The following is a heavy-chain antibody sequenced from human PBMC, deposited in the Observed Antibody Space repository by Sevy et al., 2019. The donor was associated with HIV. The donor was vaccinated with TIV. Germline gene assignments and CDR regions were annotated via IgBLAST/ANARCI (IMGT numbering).Heavy chain of an antibody. CDR1: GFTFSSYD. Sequence: GGSLRLSCAASGFTFSSYDMHWVRQAPGKGLEWVAVIAYDGSNKYYADSVKGRFTISRDNSKNTLYLQMNSLRAEDTAVYYWAGDEAAPRGRKSGTDDWGQGTLVTVSS. CDR2: IAYDGSNK. D-gene: IGHD1-1*01. CDR3: AGDEAAPRGRKSGTDD. V-gene: IGHV3-30-3*01. J-gene: IGHJ4*02.